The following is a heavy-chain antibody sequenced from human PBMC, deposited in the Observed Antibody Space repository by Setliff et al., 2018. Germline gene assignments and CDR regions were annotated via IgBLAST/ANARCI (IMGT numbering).Heavy chain of an antibody. V-gene: IGHV4-61*09. CDR1: GGSISSGSDY. D-gene: IGHD6-19*01. Sequence: SETLSLTCAVYGGSISSGSDYWTWIRQPAGKGLEWMGHIYTTGSTNYNPTLKSRVTMSVDTSMNQFSLKLSSVTAADTAVYYSARAISGWYSAHYYYMDVWGKGTTVTVSS. J-gene: IGHJ6*03. CDR2: IYTTGST. CDR3: ARAISGWYSAHYYYMDV.